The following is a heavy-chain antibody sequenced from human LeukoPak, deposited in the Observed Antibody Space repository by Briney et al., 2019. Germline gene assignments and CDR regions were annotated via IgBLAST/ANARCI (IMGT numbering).Heavy chain of an antibody. CDR2: IYYSGST. D-gene: IGHD5-18*01. CDR1: GGSISSTMYS. Sequence: SETLSLTCTVSGGSISSTMYSWNWIRQPAGKGLEWIGYIYYSGSTNYNPSLKSRVTISVDTSKNQFSLKLSSVTAADTAVYYCACYRGYSYGYPVFNFDYWGQGTLVTVSS. V-gene: IGHV4-61*10. J-gene: IGHJ4*02. CDR3: ACYRGYSYGYPVFNFDY.